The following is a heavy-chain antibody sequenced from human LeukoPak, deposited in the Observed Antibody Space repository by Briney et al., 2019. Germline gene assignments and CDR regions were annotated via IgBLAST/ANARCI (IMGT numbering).Heavy chain of an antibody. J-gene: IGHJ4*02. Sequence: ASVTVSCKASGYTFTGYYMHWVRQAPGQGLEWMGWINPNSGGTNYAQKFQGRVTMTRDTSISTAYMELSRLRSDDTAVYYCARARWYYDILTGYYRFFDYWGQGTLVTVSS. V-gene: IGHV1-2*02. CDR2: INPNSGGT. CDR1: GYTFTGYY. D-gene: IGHD3-9*01. CDR3: ARARWYYDILTGYYRFFDY.